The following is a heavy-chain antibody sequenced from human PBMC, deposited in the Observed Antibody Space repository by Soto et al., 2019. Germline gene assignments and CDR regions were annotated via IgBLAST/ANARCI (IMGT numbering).Heavy chain of an antibody. CDR1: GYTFTGYY. Sequence: ASVKVSCKASGYTFTGYYMHWVRQAPGQGLEWMGWINPNSGGTNYAQKFQGWVTMTRDTSISTAYMEMSRLRSDDTAVYYCARAGNSSSWYRDPYYYYYGMDVWGQGTTVTVSS. CDR3: ARAGNSSSWYRDPYYYYYGMDV. J-gene: IGHJ6*02. V-gene: IGHV1-2*04. D-gene: IGHD6-13*01. CDR2: INPNSGGT.